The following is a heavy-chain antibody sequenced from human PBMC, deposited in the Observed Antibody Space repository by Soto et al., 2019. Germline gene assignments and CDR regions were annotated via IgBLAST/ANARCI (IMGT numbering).Heavy chain of an antibody. CDR1: GFSLSTTGVG. J-gene: IGHJ5*02. CDR3: AQRLPHYGLVRERGNWLDP. V-gene: IGHV2-5*02. CDR2: IYWDDDK. D-gene: IGHD3-10*01. Sequence: QITLKESGPTLVRPTQTLTLTCTFSGFSLSTTGVGVGWIRQPPGKALEWLALIYWDDDKRYSPSLKSRLTITKHTSKNEVILTMTNMDPVDTARYCCAQRLPHYGLVRERGNWLDPWGQGTLVTVSS.